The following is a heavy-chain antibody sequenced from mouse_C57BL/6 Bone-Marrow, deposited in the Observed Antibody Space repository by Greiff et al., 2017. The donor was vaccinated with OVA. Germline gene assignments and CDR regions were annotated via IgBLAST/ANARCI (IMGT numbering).Heavy chain of an antibody. J-gene: IGHJ1*03. Sequence: EVKLMESGGGLVQPGGSLKLSCAASGFTFSDYYMYWVRQTPEKRLEWVAYISNGGGSTYYPDTVKGRFTISRDNATNTLYLQMSRLKSEDTAMYYCARLYYYGSSSYWYFDVWGTGTTVTVSS. D-gene: IGHD1-1*01. CDR2: ISNGGGST. V-gene: IGHV5-12*01. CDR1: GFTFSDYY. CDR3: ARLYYYGSSSYWYFDV.